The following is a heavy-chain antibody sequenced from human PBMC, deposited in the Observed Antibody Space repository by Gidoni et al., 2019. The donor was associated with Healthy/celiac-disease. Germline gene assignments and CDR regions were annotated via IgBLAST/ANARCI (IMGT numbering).Heavy chain of an antibody. CDR1: GFPFSSYA. Sequence: QVQLVESGGGVVQPGRYLRLSCAASGFPFSSYAMHWVRQAPGKGLEWVAVISYDGSNKYYADSVKGRFTISRDNSKNTLYLQMNSLRAEDTAVYYCAREGRYDYIWGSYRPTPDAFDIWGQGTMVTVSS. D-gene: IGHD3-16*02. V-gene: IGHV3-30*04. CDR2: ISYDGSNK. CDR3: AREGRYDYIWGSYRPTPDAFDI. J-gene: IGHJ3*02.